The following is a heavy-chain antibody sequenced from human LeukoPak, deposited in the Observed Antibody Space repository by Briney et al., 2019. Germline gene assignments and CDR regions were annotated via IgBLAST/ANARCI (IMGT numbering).Heavy chain of an antibody. CDR2: IYTSGST. J-gene: IGHJ4*02. V-gene: IGHV4-4*07. D-gene: IGHD4-17*01. Sequence: SETLSLTCTVSGGSISSYYWSWIRQPAGKGLEWIGRIYTSGSTNYNPSLKSRVTMSVDTSKNQFSLKLSSVTAADTAVYYCARAWTTVTIFRRWGGPTDYWGQGTLVTVSS. CDR3: ARAWTTVTIFRRWGGPTDY. CDR1: GGSISSYY.